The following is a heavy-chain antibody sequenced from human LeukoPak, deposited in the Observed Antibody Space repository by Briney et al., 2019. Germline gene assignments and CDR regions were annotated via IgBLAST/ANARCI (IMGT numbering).Heavy chain of an antibody. J-gene: IGHJ3*02. CDR3: ASGVITPRGQPNPYAFDI. CDR1: GYTFTGYY. V-gene: IGHV1-2*04. D-gene: IGHD3-22*01. CDR2: INPNSGGT. Sequence: ASVKVSCKASGYTFTGYYMHWVRQAPGQGLEWMGWINPNSGGTNYAQKFQGWVTMTRDTSISTAYVELSRLRSDGTAVYYCASGVITPRGQPNPYAFDIWGQGTMVTVSS.